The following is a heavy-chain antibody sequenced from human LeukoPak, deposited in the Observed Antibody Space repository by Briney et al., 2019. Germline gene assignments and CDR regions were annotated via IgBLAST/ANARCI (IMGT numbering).Heavy chain of an antibody. CDR3: ARRGLGGYYGSGSYSYYFDY. CDR2: IIPIFGTA. V-gene: IGHV1-69*13. J-gene: IGHJ4*02. Sequence: ASVKVSCKASGGTFSSYAISWVRQAPGQGLEWMGGIIPIFGTANYAQKFQGRVTITADESTSTAYMELSSLRSEDTAVYYCARRGLGGYYGSGSYSYYFDYWGQGTLVTVSS. CDR1: GGTFSSYA. D-gene: IGHD3-10*01.